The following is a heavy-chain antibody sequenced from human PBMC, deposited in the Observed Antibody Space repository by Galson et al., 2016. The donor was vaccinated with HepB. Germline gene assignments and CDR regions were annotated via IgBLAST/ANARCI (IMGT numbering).Heavy chain of an antibody. J-gene: IGHJ6*02. CDR1: GYSFTDYR. V-gene: IGHV1-46*01. D-gene: IGHD5-12*01. Sequence: SVKVSCKASGYSFTDYRIHWVRQAPGQGLECMGVINPRGGATDYVQKFQGTVTMTSDTSTRTVYMELSSLTFEDTAVYFCASGLIATVASYYYTVLNVWGQGTTVTVS. CDR3: ASGLIATVASYYYTVLNV. CDR2: INPRGGAT.